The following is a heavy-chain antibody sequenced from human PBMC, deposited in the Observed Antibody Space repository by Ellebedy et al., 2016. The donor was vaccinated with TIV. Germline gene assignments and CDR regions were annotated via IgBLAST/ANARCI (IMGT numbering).Heavy chain of an antibody. J-gene: IGHJ3*02. Sequence: GESLKISCAASGFTFSPYSMNWVRQAPGKGLEWVSYISGSSLTNFYADSVKGRFTISRDNAESSLYLQMNSLTVEDTAVYYCARDMAWGNERMNDAFDIWGQGTMVTVSS. D-gene: IGHD7-27*01. V-gene: IGHV3-48*04. CDR2: ISGSSLTN. CDR3: ARDMAWGNERMNDAFDI. CDR1: GFTFSPYS.